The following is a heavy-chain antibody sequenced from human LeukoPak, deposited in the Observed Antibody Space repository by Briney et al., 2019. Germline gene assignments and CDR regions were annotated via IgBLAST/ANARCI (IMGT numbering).Heavy chain of an antibody. V-gene: IGHV4-39*01. Sequence: SETLSLTCTVSGGSISSSSYYWGWIRQPPGKGLEWIGSIYYSGSTYYNPSLKSRVTISVDTSKNQFSLKLSSVTAADSAVYYCARRRLYHYCSGGSCLLGYFDYWGQGTLVTVSS. D-gene: IGHD2-15*01. CDR3: ARRRLYHYCSGGSCLLGYFDY. CDR1: GGSISSSSYY. CDR2: IYYSGST. J-gene: IGHJ4*02.